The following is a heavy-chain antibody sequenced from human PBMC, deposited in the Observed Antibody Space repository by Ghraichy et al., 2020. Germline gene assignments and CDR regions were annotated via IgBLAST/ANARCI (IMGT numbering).Heavy chain of an antibody. Sequence: SVKVSCKASGGTFSSYAISWVRQAPGQGLEWMGGIIPIFGTANYAQKFQGRVTITADESTSTAYMELSSLRSEDTAVYYCATYNYYDSSGYQGVAFDYWGQGTLVTVSS. CDR2: IIPIFGTA. CDR3: ATYNYYDSSGYQGVAFDY. V-gene: IGHV1-69*13. D-gene: IGHD3-22*01. CDR1: GGTFSSYA. J-gene: IGHJ4*02.